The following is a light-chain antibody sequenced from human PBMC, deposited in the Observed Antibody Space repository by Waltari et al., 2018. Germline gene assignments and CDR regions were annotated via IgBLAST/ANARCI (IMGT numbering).Light chain of an antibody. CDR3: QQYNNWPLT. Sequence: EIVMTQSPATLSVSPGERATLSCRASQSVSSNLGWYQQKPGQAPRRLIYGASTRATGIPARFSGSGSGTEFTLTISSLQSEDFAVYYCQQYNNWPLTFGGGTKVEIK. CDR1: QSVSSN. V-gene: IGKV3-15*01. CDR2: GAS. J-gene: IGKJ4*01.